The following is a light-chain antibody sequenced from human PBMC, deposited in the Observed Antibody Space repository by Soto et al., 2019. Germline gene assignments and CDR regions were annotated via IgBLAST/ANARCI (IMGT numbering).Light chain of an antibody. Sequence: EIVMTQSPATLSLSPGERATISCRASQVIGSRYLAWYHQKSGQAPRLLIYGASCRATGIPDRFSGSGSWTNFITTTIRLEPEDFGVYYCRQFGSTLPHTFGQGTKLEIK. J-gene: IGKJ2*01. CDR3: RQFGSTLPHT. V-gene: IGKV3-20*01. CDR1: QVIGSRY. CDR2: GAS.